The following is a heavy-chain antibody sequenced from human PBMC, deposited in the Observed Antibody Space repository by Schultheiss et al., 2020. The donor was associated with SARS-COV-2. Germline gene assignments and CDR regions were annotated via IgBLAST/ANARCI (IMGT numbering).Heavy chain of an antibody. CDR1: GGSISSYY. V-gene: IGHV4-59*12. Sequence: GSLRLSCTVSGGSISSYYWSWIRQPPGKGLEWIGYIYYSGSTNYNPSLKSRVTISVDTSKNQFSLKLSSVTAADTAVYYCAGSWVPAAEYYFDYWGQGTLVTVSS. J-gene: IGHJ4*02. CDR3: AGSWVPAAEYYFDY. D-gene: IGHD2-2*01. CDR2: IYYSGST.